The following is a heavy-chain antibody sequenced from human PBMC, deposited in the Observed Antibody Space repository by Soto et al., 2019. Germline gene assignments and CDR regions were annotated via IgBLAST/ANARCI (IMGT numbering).Heavy chain of an antibody. Sequence: GGSLRLSCAASGFIFSSYWMNWVRQAPGKGLEWVANINQDGSEKYYVDSVRGRFTISRDNAKNSLYLQMNSLGAEDTAVYYCARGELGAKGYWGQGTLVTVSS. V-gene: IGHV3-7*05. CDR1: GFIFSSYW. J-gene: IGHJ4*02. CDR2: INQDGSEK. D-gene: IGHD1-26*01. CDR3: ARGELGAKGY.